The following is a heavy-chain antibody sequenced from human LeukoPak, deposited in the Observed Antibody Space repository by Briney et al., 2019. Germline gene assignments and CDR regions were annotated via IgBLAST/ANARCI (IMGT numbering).Heavy chain of an antibody. CDR3: ATETNGRHYDY. D-gene: IGHD1-14*01. V-gene: IGHV3-21*06. CDR2: IGPTGFDR. J-gene: IGHJ4*02. CDR1: GLTFSTSG. Sequence: PGGSLRLSCTTSGLTFSTSGFNWVRQAPGKGLEWVASIGPTGFDRYHADSIKGRFTISRDNANNFLYLQMDSLRAEDTAVYYCATETNGRHYDYWGQXTLLTV.